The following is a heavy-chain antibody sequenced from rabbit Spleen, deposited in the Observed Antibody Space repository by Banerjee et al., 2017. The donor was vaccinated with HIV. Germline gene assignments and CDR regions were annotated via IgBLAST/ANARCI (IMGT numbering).Heavy chain of an antibody. D-gene: IGHD4-1*01. CDR1: GFSFSSRSW. Sequence: QEQLEESGGDLVKPEGALTLTCTASGFSFSSRSWICWVRQAPGKGLEWIGSIGTANSHTFYASWATGRFTISKTSPTTVTLQMTSLTVADTATYFCARDMYSSDWGGNFNLWGQGTLVTVS. J-gene: IGHJ4*01. V-gene: IGHV1S45*01. CDR3: ARDMYSSDWGGNFNL. CDR2: IGTANSHT.